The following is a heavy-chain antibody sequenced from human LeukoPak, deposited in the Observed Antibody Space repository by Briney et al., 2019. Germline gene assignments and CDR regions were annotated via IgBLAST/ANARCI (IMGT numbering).Heavy chain of an antibody. CDR2: IDWDDDK. CDR1: GFSLGTRGMC. J-gene: IGHJ4*02. Sequence: SGPTLVNPPQTLTLTCTFSGFSLGTRGMCVSWIRQPPGKALEWLSRIDWDDDKYSSTSLKTRLTISKDTSKNQVVLTMTNMDPVDTATYYCARMYYYDSSGYYYNFDYWGQGTLVTVSS. V-gene: IGHV2-70*11. CDR3: ARMYYYDSSGYYYNFDY. D-gene: IGHD3-22*01.